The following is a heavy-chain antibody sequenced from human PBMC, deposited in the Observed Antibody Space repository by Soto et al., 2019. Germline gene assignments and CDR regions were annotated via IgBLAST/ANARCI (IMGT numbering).Heavy chain of an antibody. CDR1: GGTFSSYA. V-gene: IGHV1-69*05. CDR3: AILGGYGDYYYYYGMDV. Sequence: SVKVSCKASGGTFSSYAISWVRQAPGQGLEWMGGIIPIFGSTSYAQKFQGRVTMTRDTSTSTVYMELSSLRSEDTAVYYCAILGGYGDYYYYYGMDVWGQGTTVTVSS. D-gene: IGHD4-17*01. J-gene: IGHJ6*02. CDR2: IIPIFGST.